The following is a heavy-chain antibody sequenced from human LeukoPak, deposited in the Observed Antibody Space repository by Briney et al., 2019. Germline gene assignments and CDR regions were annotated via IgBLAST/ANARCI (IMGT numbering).Heavy chain of an antibody. CDR3: ARDVEVVAATSDWFDP. J-gene: IGHJ5*02. Sequence: SETLSLTCTVSGGSISSYYWSWIRQPPGKGLEWIGYIYYSGSTNYNPSLKSRVSISVDTSKNQLSLKLRSVTAADTAVYYCARDVEVVAATSDWFDPWGQGTLVTVSS. CDR2: IYYSGST. V-gene: IGHV4-59*01. CDR1: GGSISSYY. D-gene: IGHD2-15*01.